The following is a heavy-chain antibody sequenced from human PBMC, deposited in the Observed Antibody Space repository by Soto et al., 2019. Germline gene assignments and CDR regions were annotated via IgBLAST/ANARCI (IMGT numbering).Heavy chain of an antibody. CDR3: ARDIITVIGGEIYYYFGMDV. CDR1: GGSFGEYY. CDR2: INQSGTT. V-gene: IGHV4-34*01. D-gene: IGHD3-10*01. Sequence: PSEALSLTCEVNGGSFGEYYWSWIRQSPGKGLEWLGEINQSGTTHYNPSLQSRVHISIDKSKNQFSLNLTSVTAADTATYYCARDIITVIGGEIYYYFGMDVWGQGTTVTVSS. J-gene: IGHJ6*02.